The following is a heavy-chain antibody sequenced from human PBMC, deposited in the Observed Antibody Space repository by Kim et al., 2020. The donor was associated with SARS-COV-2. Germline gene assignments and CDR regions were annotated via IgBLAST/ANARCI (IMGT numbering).Heavy chain of an antibody. J-gene: IGHJ4*02. CDR2: ISWNSGSI. CDR1: GFTFDDYA. V-gene: IGHV3-9*01. CDR3: AKDLSGSDSGYFDY. D-gene: IGHD1-26*01. Sequence: GGSLRLSCAASGFTFDDYAMHWVRQAPGKGLEWVSGISWNSGSIGYADSVKGRFTISRDNAKNSLYLQMNSLRAEDTALYYCAKDLSGSDSGYFDYWGQG.